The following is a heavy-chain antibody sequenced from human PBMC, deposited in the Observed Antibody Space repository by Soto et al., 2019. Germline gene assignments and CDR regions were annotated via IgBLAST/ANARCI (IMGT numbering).Heavy chain of an antibody. D-gene: IGHD3-22*01. CDR2: ISGSGGST. CDR1: GFTFSSYA. Sequence: EVQLLESGGGLVQPGGSLRLSCAASGFTFSSYAMSWVRQAPGKGLEWVSAISGSGGSTYYADSVKGRFTISRDNSKNTLKLQMNSLRADDTAVYYCAKDHHRASYYYECSGVFDYWGQGTLVTVSS. J-gene: IGHJ4*02. CDR3: AKDHHRASYYYECSGVFDY. V-gene: IGHV3-23*01.